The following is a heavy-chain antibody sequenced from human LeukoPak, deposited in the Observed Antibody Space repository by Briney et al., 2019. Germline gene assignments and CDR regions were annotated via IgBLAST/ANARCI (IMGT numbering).Heavy chain of an antibody. CDR3: ARYSSSWHSNFDY. V-gene: IGHV4-34*01. D-gene: IGHD6-13*01. Sequence: PSETLSLTCADYGGSFSGYYWSWIRQPPGKGLEWIGEINHSGSTNYNPSLKSRVTISVDTSKNQFSLKLSSVTAADTAVYYCARYSSSWHSNFDYWGQGTLVTVSS. J-gene: IGHJ4*02. CDR2: INHSGST. CDR1: GGSFSGYY.